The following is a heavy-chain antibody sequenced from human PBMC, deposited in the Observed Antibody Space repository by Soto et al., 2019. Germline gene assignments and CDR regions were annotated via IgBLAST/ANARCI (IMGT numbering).Heavy chain of an antibody. J-gene: IGHJ3*02. CDR2: NYHSGST. Sequence: KASETLALTCAVSGGSISSGGYSWRWIRQPPGKGLEWMGDNYHSGSTYYNPSRKSRVTISVDRSKNQFSLKLSSVTAADTAVYYCARDTYPHHAFDIWGQGTMVTVSS. CDR3: ARDTYPHHAFDI. V-gene: IGHV4-30-2*01. CDR1: GGSISSGGYS. D-gene: IGHD2-2*01.